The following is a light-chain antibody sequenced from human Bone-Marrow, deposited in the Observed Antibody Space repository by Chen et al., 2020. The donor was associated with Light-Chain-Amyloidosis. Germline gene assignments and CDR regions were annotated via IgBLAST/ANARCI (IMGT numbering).Light chain of an antibody. CDR3: QQRNNWSMYT. CDR2: DAS. J-gene: IGKJ2*01. CDR1: QSVSSY. Sequence: EIVLTQSPATLSLSPGERATLSCRASQSVSSYLAWYQQKPGQAPRLLIYDASNRATGIPARFSGSGSGTDFTLTISSLEREDFAVYYGQQRNNWSMYTFGQGTKLEIK. V-gene: IGKV3-11*01.